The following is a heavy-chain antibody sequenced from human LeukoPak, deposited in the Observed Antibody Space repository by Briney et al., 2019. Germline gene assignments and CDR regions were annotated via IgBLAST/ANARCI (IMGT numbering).Heavy chain of an antibody. Sequence: ASVKVSCKASGYTFTAYYMHWVRQAPGQGLEWMGVIDPSGGSTSYAQRFQDRVTMTSDTSTSTVYMELSSLRSEDTAVYYCARRAGTAMGLDFDYWGQGTLVTVSS. CDR3: ARRAGTAMGLDFDY. CDR2: IDPSGGST. CDR1: GYTFTAYY. D-gene: IGHD5-18*01. V-gene: IGHV1-46*01. J-gene: IGHJ4*02.